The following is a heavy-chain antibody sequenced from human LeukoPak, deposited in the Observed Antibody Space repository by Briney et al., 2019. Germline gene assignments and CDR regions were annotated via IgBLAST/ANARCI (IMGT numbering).Heavy chain of an antibody. V-gene: IGHV3-53*01. J-gene: IGHJ4*02. CDR3: AKDETTSGGGLAS. D-gene: IGHD1-1*01. Sequence: GGSLRLSCAASGFTVSGTHMSWVRQAPGKGLEWVSAMYTGGTTYYADSVKGRFTISRDNSRNTLFLHMSSLRADDTAVYYCAKDETTSGGGLASWGQGTLVTVSS. CDR2: MYTGGTT. CDR1: GFTVSGTH.